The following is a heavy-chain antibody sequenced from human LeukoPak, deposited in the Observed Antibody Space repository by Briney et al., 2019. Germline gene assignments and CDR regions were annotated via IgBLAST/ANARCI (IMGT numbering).Heavy chain of an antibody. J-gene: IGHJ6*03. D-gene: IGHD6-13*01. V-gene: IGHV1-69*05. CDR2: IIPIFGTA. Sequence: SVKVSCKASGGTLSSYAISWVRQAPGQGLEWMGGIIPIFGTANYAQKFQGRVTITTDESTSTAYMELSSLRSEDTAVYYCARSSSSSTPYYYYYYMDVWGKGTTVTVSS. CDR3: ARSSSSSTPYYYYYYMDV. CDR1: GGTLSSYA.